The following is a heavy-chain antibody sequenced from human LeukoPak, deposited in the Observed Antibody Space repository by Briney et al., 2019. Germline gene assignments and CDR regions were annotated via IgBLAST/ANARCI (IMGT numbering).Heavy chain of an antibody. D-gene: IGHD3-22*01. CDR3: ARLTFYYDGSGYYFDY. V-gene: IGHV4-39*01. CDR1: GASISITSYY. J-gene: IGHJ4*02. Sequence: SETLSLTCTVSGASISITSYYWGWIRQPPEKGLQWIGSIHYGGSAYYNPSLKSRITISVDTSKNQFSLKLSSVTATDTAVYYCARLTFYYDGSGYYFDYWGQGTLVTVSS. CDR2: IHYGGSA.